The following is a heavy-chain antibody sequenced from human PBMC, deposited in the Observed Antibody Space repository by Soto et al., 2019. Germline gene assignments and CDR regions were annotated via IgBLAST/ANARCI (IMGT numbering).Heavy chain of an antibody. J-gene: IGHJ4*02. D-gene: IGHD1-26*01. Sequence: ASVKVSCKSSGYTFTSYAINWVRQAPGQGLEWMGWISPYSVNTNYAQKLQDRLTMTTDTSTTTAYMELRSLRSDDTAVYYCARGASLVTGDYFDYWGQGTLVTVSS. CDR2: ISPYSVNT. CDR3: ARGASLVTGDYFDY. CDR1: GYTFTSYA. V-gene: IGHV1-18*01.